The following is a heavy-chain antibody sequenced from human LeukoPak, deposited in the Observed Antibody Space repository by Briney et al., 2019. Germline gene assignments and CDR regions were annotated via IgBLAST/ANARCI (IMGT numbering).Heavy chain of an antibody. V-gene: IGHV1-46*01. J-gene: IGHJ6*03. CDR2: INPSGGST. CDR3: AGAQVRTVVTRSYVDV. CDR1: GYTFTSYY. Sequence: ASVKVSCKASGYTFTSYYMHWVRQAPGQGLEWMGIINPSGGSTSHEQKFQGRVTMTRDISTSTVYMELSSRGSEDTAVYYCAGAQVRTVVTRSYVDVWGKGTTVTVSS. D-gene: IGHD4-23*01.